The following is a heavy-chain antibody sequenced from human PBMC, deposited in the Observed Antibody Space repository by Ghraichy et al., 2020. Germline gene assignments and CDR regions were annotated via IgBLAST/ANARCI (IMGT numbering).Heavy chain of an antibody. D-gene: IGHD3-22*01. V-gene: IGHV4-31*03. J-gene: IGHJ4*02. Sequence: SETLSLTCTVSGGSISSGGYYWSWIRQHPGKGLEWIGYIYYSGSTYYNPSLKSRVTISVDTSKNQFSLKLSSVTAANTAVYYCARVKEGDYYDSSGYFRRGLNFDYWGQGTLVTVSS. CDR1: GGSISSGGYY. CDR2: IYYSGST. CDR3: ARVKEGDYYDSSGYFRRGLNFDY.